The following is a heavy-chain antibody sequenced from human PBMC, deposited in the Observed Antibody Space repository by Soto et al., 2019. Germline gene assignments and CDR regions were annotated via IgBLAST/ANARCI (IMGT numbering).Heavy chain of an antibody. CDR2: IYSSGST. V-gene: IGHV4-59*01. CDR3: ARDGSGRPATS. D-gene: IGHD3-10*01. CDR1: GGSITSYY. Sequence: QVQLQESGPGLVKPSETLSLTCTVSGGSITSYYWTWIRQPPGKGLEWIGYIYSSGSTNYNPSLKSXXTXSXXTSKNQFSLKLNSVTAADTAVYYCARDGSGRPATSWGQGTLVTVSS. J-gene: IGHJ5*02.